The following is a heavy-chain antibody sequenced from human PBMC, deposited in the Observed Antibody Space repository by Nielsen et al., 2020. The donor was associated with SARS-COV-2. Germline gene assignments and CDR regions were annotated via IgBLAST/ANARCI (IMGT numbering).Heavy chain of an antibody. J-gene: IGHJ6*02. CDR1: GFSFDDYG. D-gene: IGHD2-2*01. CDR3: AKSSNSDYYYYYGMDV. CDR2: ISWNSGSR. Sequence: GGSLRLSCATSGFSFDDYGMHWVRQAPGKGLEWVSGISWNSGSRGHADSVRGRFTISRDNAKKSLYLQMNNLRTEDTAVYYCAKSSNSDYYYYYGMDVWGQGATVNVSS. V-gene: IGHV3-9*01.